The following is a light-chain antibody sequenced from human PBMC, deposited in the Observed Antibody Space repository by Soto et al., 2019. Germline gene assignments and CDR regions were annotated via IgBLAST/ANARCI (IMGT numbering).Light chain of an antibody. J-gene: IGLJ2*01. CDR3: QVWDRSSDHVV. CDR2: YDS. CDR1: NIGSKN. V-gene: IGLV3-21*04. Sequence: SYELTQPPSVSVAPGKTARITCGGDNIGSKNVHWYQQKPGQAPVLVIYYDSDRHSGSPERFSGSNSGDTATLTISRVEAGDEADYYCQVWDRSSDHVVFGGGTKLTVL.